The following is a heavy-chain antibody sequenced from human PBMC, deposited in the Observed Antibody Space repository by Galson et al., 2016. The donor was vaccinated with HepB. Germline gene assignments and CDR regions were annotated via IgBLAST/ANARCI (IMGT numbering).Heavy chain of an antibody. CDR1: GFAFSNYY. CDR3: ARSVGRGPAAHFDL. Sequence: SLRLSCAASGFAFSNYYMSWIRQAPGKGLEWISYISSIGGSIHYADSVEGRFTISRDNAKNSLYLQMYSLRAEDTAVYYCARSVGRGPAAHFDLWGQGTLVTVSS. J-gene: IGHJ4*02. CDR2: ISSIGGSI. D-gene: IGHD2-2*01. V-gene: IGHV3-11*01.